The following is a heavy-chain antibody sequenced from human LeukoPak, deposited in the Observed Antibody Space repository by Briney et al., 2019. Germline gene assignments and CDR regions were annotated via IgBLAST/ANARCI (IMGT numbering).Heavy chain of an antibody. CDR2: ISSTGSRI. V-gene: IGHV3-48*04. CDR1: GFTFSGYW. J-gene: IGHJ4*02. Sequence: PGGSLRLSCAASGFTFSGYWMNWVRQAPGKGLEWISYISSTGSRIHYADSVKGRFTISREDAKNSLYLQMNSLRAEDTAVYYCATLRWGSGRYAGDYWGQGSLVTVSS. CDR3: ATLRWGSGRYAGDY. D-gene: IGHD6-19*01.